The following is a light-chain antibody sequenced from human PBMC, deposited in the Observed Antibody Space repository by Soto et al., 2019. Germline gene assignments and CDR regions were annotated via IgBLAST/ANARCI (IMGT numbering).Light chain of an antibody. Sequence: DIQMTQSPSSLSASVGDRVTITCRASQSISSYLNWYQQKPGKAPKLLIYAASSLQSGVPSRFSGSGSGTDFTLTISSLQPEDFATYYCQQSYSTRCTFGQGTKV. J-gene: IGKJ1*01. CDR1: QSISSY. CDR2: AAS. CDR3: QQSYSTRCT. V-gene: IGKV1-39*01.